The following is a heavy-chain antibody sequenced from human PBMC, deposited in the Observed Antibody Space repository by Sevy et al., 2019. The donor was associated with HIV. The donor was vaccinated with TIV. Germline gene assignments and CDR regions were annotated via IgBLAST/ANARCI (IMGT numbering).Heavy chain of an antibody. CDR2: VSGSDDTK. CDR3: ARDHVKDGDLGDYYYLAMDV. D-gene: IGHD4-17*01. V-gene: IGHV3-11*01. Sequence: GGSLRLSCAASGFTFSDYYMSWIRQAPGKGLEWVSYVSGSDDTKYYADSVKGRFTISRDNAKNSLYLQMNSLRAEDTAVYYCARDHVKDGDLGDYYYLAMDVWGQGTTVTVSS. CDR1: GFTFSDYY. J-gene: IGHJ6*02.